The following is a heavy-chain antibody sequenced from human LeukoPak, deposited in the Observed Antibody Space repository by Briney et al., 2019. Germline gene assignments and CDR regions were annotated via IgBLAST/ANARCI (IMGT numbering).Heavy chain of an antibody. Sequence: SVKVSCKASGGTFSSYAISWVRQAPGQGLEWMGGIIPIFGTANYAQKFQGRVTITADESTITAYMELSSLRSEDTAVYYCARGESSIAALDYYYGMDVWGQGTTVTVSS. J-gene: IGHJ6*02. CDR2: IIPIFGTA. CDR3: ARGESSIAALDYYYGMDV. D-gene: IGHD6-6*01. CDR1: GGTFSSYA. V-gene: IGHV1-69*13.